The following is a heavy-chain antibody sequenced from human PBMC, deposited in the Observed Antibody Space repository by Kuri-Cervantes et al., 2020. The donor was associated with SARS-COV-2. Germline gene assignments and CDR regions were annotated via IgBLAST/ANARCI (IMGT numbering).Heavy chain of an antibody. CDR2: INAGNDDT. Sequence: ASVKVSCKASGYTFASYSIHWMRQAPGQRLEWLGWINAGNDDTQSSQKFQGRVTITRDTSVDTAYMELSNLRSEDMAIYYCAKGHHSGAWRTDSWGQGTLVTVSS. CDR1: GYTFASYS. J-gene: IGHJ4*02. V-gene: IGHV1-3*01. CDR3: AKGHHSGAWRTDS. D-gene: IGHD3-10*01.